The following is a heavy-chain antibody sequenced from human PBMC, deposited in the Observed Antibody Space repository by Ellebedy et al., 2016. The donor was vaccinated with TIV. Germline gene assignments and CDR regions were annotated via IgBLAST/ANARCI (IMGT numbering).Heavy chain of an antibody. Sequence: GGSLRLXXAASGFTFNDYYMSWIRQAPGKGLEWVSYINSNSEYTDYADSVKGRFTISRDNAKNSLSLQMNSLRDEDTAVYYCAKIGATGTDVVDYWGQGILVTVSS. D-gene: IGHD6-13*01. J-gene: IGHJ4*02. CDR2: INSNSEYT. CDR3: AKIGATGTDVVDY. CDR1: GFTFNDYY. V-gene: IGHV3-11*03.